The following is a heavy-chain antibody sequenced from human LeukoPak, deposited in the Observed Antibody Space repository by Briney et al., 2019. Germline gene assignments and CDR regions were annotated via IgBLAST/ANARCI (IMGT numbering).Heavy chain of an antibody. D-gene: IGHD4-4*01. CDR2: ISGSGGST. V-gene: IGHV3-23*01. CDR3: AKGRTTVTTPY. Sequence: PGGSLRLSCLASGFTFNTYAMNWVRQAPGKGLEWVSAISGSGGSTYYADSVKGRFTISRDNSKNTLYLQMNSLRAEDTAVYYCAKGRTTVTTPYWGQGTLVTVSS. CDR1: GFTFNTYA. J-gene: IGHJ4*02.